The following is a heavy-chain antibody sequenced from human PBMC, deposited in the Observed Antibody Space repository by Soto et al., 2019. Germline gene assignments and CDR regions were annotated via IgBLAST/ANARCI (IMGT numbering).Heavy chain of an antibody. J-gene: IGHJ4*02. CDR3: ARASAAGLYYYDSSGYYSD. D-gene: IGHD3-22*01. Sequence: RQAPGQGLEWMGWINPNSGGTNYAQKFQGRVTMTRDTSISTAYMELSRLRSDDTAVYYCARASAAGLYYYDSSGYYSDWGQGTLVTVSS. CDR2: INPNSGGT. V-gene: IGHV1-2*02.